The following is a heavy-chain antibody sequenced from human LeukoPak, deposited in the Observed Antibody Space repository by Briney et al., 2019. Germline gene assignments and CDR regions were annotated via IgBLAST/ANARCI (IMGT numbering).Heavy chain of an antibody. CDR2: ISWNSGSI. V-gene: IGHV3-9*01. J-gene: IGHJ4*02. CDR1: GFTFDDYA. CDR3: ANGIALNY. D-gene: IGHD1-26*01. Sequence: GTSLRLSCAASGFTFDDYAMHWVRQAPGKGLEWVSGISWNSGSIGYADSVKGRFTISRDNAKNSLYLQMNSLRAEDTALYYCANGIALNYWGQGTLVTVSS.